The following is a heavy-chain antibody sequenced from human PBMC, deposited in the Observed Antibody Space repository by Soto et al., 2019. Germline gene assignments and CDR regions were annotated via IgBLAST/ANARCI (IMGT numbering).Heavy chain of an antibody. J-gene: IGHJ5*02. Sequence: GGSLRLSCAASGFTFSHHWMHWVRQSPGKGLVWVSRINGDESTTDYADSVQGRFTISRDNTKNTLFLQMNSLRDEDTAVYYCSRDRVYNYGSAFDPWGQGTLVTVSS. D-gene: IGHD5-18*01. V-gene: IGHV3-74*01. CDR1: GFTFSHHW. CDR3: SRDRVYNYGSAFDP. CDR2: INGDESTT.